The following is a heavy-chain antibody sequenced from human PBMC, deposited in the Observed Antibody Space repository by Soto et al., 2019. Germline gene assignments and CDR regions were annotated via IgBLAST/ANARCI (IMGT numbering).Heavy chain of an antibody. CDR3: VLGVIALLASDY. CDR1: GYTFTGYY. D-gene: IGHD3-16*02. V-gene: IGHV1-2*02. CDR2: INPNSGGT. J-gene: IGHJ4*02. Sequence: ASVEVSCKASGYTFTGYYMHWVRQAPGQGLEWMGWINPNSGGTNYAQKFQGRVTMTRDTSISTAYMELSRLRSDDTAVYYCVLGVIALLASDYWGQGTLVTVSS.